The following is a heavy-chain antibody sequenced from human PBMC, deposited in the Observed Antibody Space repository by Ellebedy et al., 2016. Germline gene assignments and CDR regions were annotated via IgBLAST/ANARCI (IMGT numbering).Heavy chain of an antibody. CDR1: GGTFSSYA. V-gene: IGHV1-69*13. CDR2: IIPIFGTA. D-gene: IGHD2-15*01. CDR3: AREAVRGVVVVAATPFRY. Sequence: SVKVSCXASGGTFSSYAISWVRQAPGQGLEWMGGIIPIFGTANYAQKFQGRVTITADESTSTAYMELSSLRSEDTAVHYCAREAVRGVVVVAATPFRYWGQGTLVTVSS. J-gene: IGHJ4*02.